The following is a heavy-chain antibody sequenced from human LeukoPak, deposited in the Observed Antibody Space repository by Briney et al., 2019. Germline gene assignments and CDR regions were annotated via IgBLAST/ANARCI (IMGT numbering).Heavy chain of an antibody. CDR2: ISGSGGST. Sequence: AGGSLRLSCAASGLTFNSYGMTWVRQAPGKGLEWVSSISGSGGSTYYADSVKGRFTISRDNSENTVYLQMNSLRAEDTAVYYCAKGMSWFDPWGPGTLVTVSS. V-gene: IGHV3-23*01. CDR1: GLTFNSYG. CDR3: AKGMSWFDP. J-gene: IGHJ5*02.